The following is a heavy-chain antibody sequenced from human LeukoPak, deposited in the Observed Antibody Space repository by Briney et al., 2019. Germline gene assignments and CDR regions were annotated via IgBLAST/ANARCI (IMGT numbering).Heavy chain of an antibody. Sequence: SSETLSLTCTVSGGSISSYYWSWIRQPAGKGLEWIGRIYTSGSTNYNPSLKSQVTMSVDTSKNQFSLKLSSVTAADTAVYYCARSALDCSSTSCYYYYYYYYMDVWGKGTTVTVSS. V-gene: IGHV4-4*07. CDR2: IYTSGST. J-gene: IGHJ6*03. CDR1: GGSISSYY. D-gene: IGHD2-2*01. CDR3: ARSALDCSSTSCYYYYYYYYMDV.